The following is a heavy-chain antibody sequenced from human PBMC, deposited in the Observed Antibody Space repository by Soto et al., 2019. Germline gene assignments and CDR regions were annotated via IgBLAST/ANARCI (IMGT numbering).Heavy chain of an antibody. CDR1: GFTFSSYW. D-gene: IGHD1-20*01. Sequence: GGSLRLSCAASGFTFSSYWMSWVRRAPGKGLEWVANIKQDGSEKYYVDSVKGRFTISRDNAKNSLYLQMNSLRAEDTAVYYCARARITDLYYFDYWGQGTLVTVSS. CDR2: IKQDGSEK. CDR3: ARARITDLYYFDY. J-gene: IGHJ4*02. V-gene: IGHV3-7*01.